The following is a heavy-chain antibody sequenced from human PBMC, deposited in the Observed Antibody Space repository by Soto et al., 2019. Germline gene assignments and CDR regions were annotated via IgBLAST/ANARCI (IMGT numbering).Heavy chain of an antibody. CDR1: GGTFSSYA. J-gene: IGHJ4*02. CDR3: ARGRIAAAGTFDY. CDR2: IIPSFGTA. D-gene: IGHD6-13*01. V-gene: IGHV1-69*13. Sequence: SVKVSCKASGGTFSSYAISWVRQAPGQGLEWMGGIIPSFGTANYAQKFQGRVTITADESTSTAYMELSSLRSEDTAVYYCARGRIAAAGTFDYWGQGTLVTVSS.